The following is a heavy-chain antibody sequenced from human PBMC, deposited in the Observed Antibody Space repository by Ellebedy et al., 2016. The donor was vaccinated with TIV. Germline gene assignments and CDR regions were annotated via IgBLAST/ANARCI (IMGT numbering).Heavy chain of an antibody. CDR1: GFTFSRYG. V-gene: IGHV3-33*01. CDR2: ILSDGSIK. Sequence: PGGSLRLSCAASGFTFSRYGMHWVRQAPGMGLEWVALILSDGSIKYLTDSVKGRFTISRDNSKNTLYLQMNSLSAGDTAIYFCARDLMIREIVRKDGFDVWGQGTMVTVSS. J-gene: IGHJ3*01. CDR3: ARDLMIREIVRKDGFDV. D-gene: IGHD3-10*01.